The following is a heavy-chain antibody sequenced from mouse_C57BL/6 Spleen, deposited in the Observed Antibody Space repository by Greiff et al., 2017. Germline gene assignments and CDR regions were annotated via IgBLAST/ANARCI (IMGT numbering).Heavy chain of an antibody. V-gene: IGHV5-4*01. D-gene: IGHD2-3*01. CDR3: ARDGYYTLFDY. J-gene: IGHJ2*01. CDR1: GFTFSSYA. Sequence: DVQLVESGGGLVKPGGSLKLSCAASGFTFSSYAMSWVRQTPEKRLEWVATISDGGSYTYYPDNVKGRFTISRDNAKNNLYLQMSHLKSEDTAMYYCARDGYYTLFDYWGQGTTLTVSS. CDR2: ISDGGSYT.